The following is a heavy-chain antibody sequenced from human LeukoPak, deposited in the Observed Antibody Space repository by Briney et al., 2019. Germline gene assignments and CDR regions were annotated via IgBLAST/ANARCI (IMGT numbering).Heavy chain of an antibody. Sequence: SETLSLTCAVYGGSFSGYYWSWIRQPPGKGLEWIGEINHSGSTNCNPSLKSRVTISVDTSKNQFSLKLSSVTAADTAVYYCARGNTATNYYYYVDVWGKGTTVTVSS. CDR1: GGSFSGYY. J-gene: IGHJ6*03. CDR2: INHSGST. D-gene: IGHD5-18*01. CDR3: ARGNTATNYYYYVDV. V-gene: IGHV4-34*01.